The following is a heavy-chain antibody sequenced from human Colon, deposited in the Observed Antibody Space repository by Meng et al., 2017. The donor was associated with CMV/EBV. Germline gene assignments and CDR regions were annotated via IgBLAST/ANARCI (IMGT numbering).Heavy chain of an antibody. J-gene: IGHJ4*02. Sequence: GSLRLSCTVSGGSVNSGSYYWSWIRQPPGKGLEWIGYVYYSGNTNYNPSLKSRVTISLDTSKNQFSLKLSSVTAADTAVYYCARGLIGSGYVYFDYWGQGTLVTVSS. CDR2: VYYSGNT. V-gene: IGHV4-61*01. CDR1: GGSVNSGSYY. D-gene: IGHD3-22*01. CDR3: ARGLIGSGYVYFDY.